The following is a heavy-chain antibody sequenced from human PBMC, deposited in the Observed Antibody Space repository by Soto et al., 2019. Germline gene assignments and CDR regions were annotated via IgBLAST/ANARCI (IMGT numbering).Heavy chain of an antibody. CDR3: ARDRAVTTGMYYYYGMDV. D-gene: IGHD4-17*01. CDR1: GFTFSDHY. CDR2: IKEDGSEK. Sequence: GGSLRLSCAASGFTFSDHYMDWVRQAPGKGLEWVANIKEDGSEKYYVDSVKGRFTISRDNSKNTLYLQMNSLRAEDTAVYYCARDRAVTTGMYYYYGMDVWGQGTTVTVSS. V-gene: IGHV3-7*01. J-gene: IGHJ6*02.